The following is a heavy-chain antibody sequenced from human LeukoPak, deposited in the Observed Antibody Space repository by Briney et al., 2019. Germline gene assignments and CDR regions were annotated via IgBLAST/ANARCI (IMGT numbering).Heavy chain of an antibody. CDR3: VRGKNHFDY. J-gene: IGHJ4*02. CDR1: GFTFSSYS. D-gene: IGHD2/OR15-2a*01. CDR2: ISSSSTI. Sequence: PGGSLRLSCAASGFTFSSYSMNWVRQAPGKGLEWVSYISSSSTIYYADSVKGRFTISRDNAKNTLYLQMNSLRAEDTAVYYCVRGKNHFDYWGQGTLVTVSS. V-gene: IGHV3-48*04.